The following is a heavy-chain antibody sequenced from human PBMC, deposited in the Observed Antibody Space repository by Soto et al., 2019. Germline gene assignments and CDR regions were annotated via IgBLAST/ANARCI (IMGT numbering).Heavy chain of an antibody. CDR2: ISYDGSIK. CDR1: GFTFNSHS. D-gene: IGHD3-10*01. Sequence: QVQLVESGGGVVQPGKSLRLSCAASGFTFNSHSIQWVRQAPGKGLEWVAVISYDGSIKYYADSVKGRFTISRDNSKNTAYLQMNSLRAEDTALFYCAREWSTSGDLDYWGQGTLVIVSS. V-gene: IGHV3-30-3*01. CDR3: AREWSTSGDLDY. J-gene: IGHJ4*02.